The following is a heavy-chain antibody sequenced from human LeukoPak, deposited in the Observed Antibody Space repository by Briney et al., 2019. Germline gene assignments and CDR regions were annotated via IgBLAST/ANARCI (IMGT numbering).Heavy chain of an antibody. CDR1: GFSFSSYG. Sequence: GGSLRLSCATSGFSFSSYGMSWVRQAPGKGLEWISFISSDGSTNYADSTNFAESVKGRFTVSIYTSKNTVYLQMNSLRDDDTATYYCAKCRGSTSIYESWGQGTLVTVSS. J-gene: IGHJ4*02. V-gene: IGHV3-23*01. CDR2: ISSDGST. D-gene: IGHD2-2*01. CDR3: AKCRGSTSIYES.